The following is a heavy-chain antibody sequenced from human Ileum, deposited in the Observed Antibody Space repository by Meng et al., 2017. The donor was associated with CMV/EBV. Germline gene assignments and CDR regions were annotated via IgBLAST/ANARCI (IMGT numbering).Heavy chain of an antibody. D-gene: IGHD3-22*01. CDR1: GGSISSSSYY. CDR3: SRSLRSSGYKNYYYYGMDV. J-gene: IGHJ6*02. CDR2: IYYSGST. Sequence: SETLSLTCTVSGGSISSSSYYWGWIRQPPGKGLEWIGSIYYSGSTYYNPSLKSRVTISVDTSKNQFSLKLSSVTAADTAVYYCSRSLRSSGYKNYYYYGMDVWGQGTTVTGAS. V-gene: IGHV4-39*07.